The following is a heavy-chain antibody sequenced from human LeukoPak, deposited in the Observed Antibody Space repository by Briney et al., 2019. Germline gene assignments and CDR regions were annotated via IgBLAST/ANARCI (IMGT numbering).Heavy chain of an antibody. CDR1: GFTFSSYG. V-gene: IGHV3-23*01. Sequence: PGGSLRLSCAASGFTFSSYGMSWVRQAPGKGLEWVSAISGSGGSTYYADSVKGRFTISRDNSKNTLYLQMNSLRVEDTARYYCAKRLRDGYNSPIDYWGQGTLVTVPS. CDR3: AKRLRDGYNSPIDY. CDR2: ISGSGGST. D-gene: IGHD5-24*01. J-gene: IGHJ4*02.